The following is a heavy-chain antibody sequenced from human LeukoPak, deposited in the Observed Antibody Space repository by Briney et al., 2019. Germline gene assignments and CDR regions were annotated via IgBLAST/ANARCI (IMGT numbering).Heavy chain of an antibody. CDR1: GYTFTSYD. Sequence: GASVKVSCKASGYTFTSYDINWVRQATGQGLEWMGWMNPNSGNTGYAQKFQGRVTMTRNTSISTAYMELSSLRSEDTAVYYCARGRLVYRYCSGGSCYSEDWFDPWGQGTLVTVSS. CDR3: ARGRLVYRYCSGGSCYSEDWFDP. J-gene: IGHJ5*02. CDR2: MNPNSGNT. D-gene: IGHD2-15*01. V-gene: IGHV1-8*01.